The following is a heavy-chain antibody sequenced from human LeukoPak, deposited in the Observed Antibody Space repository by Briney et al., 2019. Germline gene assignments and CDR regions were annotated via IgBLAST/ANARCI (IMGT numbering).Heavy chain of an antibody. J-gene: IGHJ6*02. CDR2: IYYSGST. D-gene: IGHD3-3*01. CDR1: GGSLSSYY. Sequence: SETLSLTCTVSGGSLSSYYWSWIRQSPGKGLEWIGYIYYSGSTNYNPPLKSRLTISVDTSKNQFSLRLSSVTAADTAVYYCARHSSDFWSGYYTNYYGVDVWGRGTTVTVSS. CDR3: ARHSSDFWSGYYTNYYGVDV. V-gene: IGHV4-59*08.